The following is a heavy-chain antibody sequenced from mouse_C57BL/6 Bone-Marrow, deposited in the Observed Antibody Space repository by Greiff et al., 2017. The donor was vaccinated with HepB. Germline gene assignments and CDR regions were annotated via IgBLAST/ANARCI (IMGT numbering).Heavy chain of an antibody. V-gene: IGHV1-18*01. Sequence: VQLQQSGPELVKPGASVKIPCKASGYTFTDYNMDWVKQSHGKSLEWIGDINPNNGGTIYNQKFKGKATLTVDKSSSTAYMELRSLTSEDTAVYYCARKAYGSSYDDYWGQGTTLTVSS. CDR2: INPNNGGT. CDR1: GYTFTDYN. D-gene: IGHD1-1*01. CDR3: ARKAYGSSYDDY. J-gene: IGHJ2*01.